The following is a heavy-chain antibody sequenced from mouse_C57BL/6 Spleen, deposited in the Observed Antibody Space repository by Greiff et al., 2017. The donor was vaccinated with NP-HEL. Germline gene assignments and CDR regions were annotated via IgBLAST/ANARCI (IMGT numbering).Heavy chain of an antibody. CDR1: GYSITSGYD. CDR3: ARDGATVVARGYFDV. D-gene: IGHD1-1*01. CDR2: ISYSGST. Sequence: DVQLQESGPGMVKPSQSLSLTCTVTGYSITSGYDWHWIRHFPGNKLEWMGYISYSGSTNYNPSLKSRISITHDTSKNHFFLKLNSVTTEDTATYYCARDGATVVARGYFDVWGTGTTVTVSS. J-gene: IGHJ1*03. V-gene: IGHV3-1*01.